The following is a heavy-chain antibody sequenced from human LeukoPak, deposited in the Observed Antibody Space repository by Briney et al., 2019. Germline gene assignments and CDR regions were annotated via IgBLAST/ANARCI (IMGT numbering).Heavy chain of an antibody. V-gene: IGHV3-21*01. D-gene: IGHD2-15*01. CDR2: ISSSSSYI. CDR3: AKGGYCSGGSCYRFDY. CDR1: GFTFSSYS. J-gene: IGHJ4*02. Sequence: GGSLRLSCAASGFTFSSYSMNWVRQAPGKGLEWVSSISSSSSYIYYADSVKGRFTISRDNAKNSLYLQMNSLRAEDTAVYYCAKGGYCSGGSCYRFDYWGQGTLVTVSS.